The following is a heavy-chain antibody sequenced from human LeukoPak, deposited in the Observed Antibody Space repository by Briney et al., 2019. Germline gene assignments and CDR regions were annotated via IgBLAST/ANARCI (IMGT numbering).Heavy chain of an antibody. CDR3: SEKGQNGDYGKPD. Sequence: PGGSLRLSCAASGFTFSTYDMYWVRQAPGKGLEGVASISRNNGASTYYAASVKGRLTISRDNSRSTLYLQMNSLRADDTAVYYCSEKGQNGDYGKPDWGQGTLVTVSS. CDR2: ISRNNGAST. V-gene: IGHV3-23*01. J-gene: IGHJ4*02. CDR1: GFTFSTYD. D-gene: IGHD4-17*01.